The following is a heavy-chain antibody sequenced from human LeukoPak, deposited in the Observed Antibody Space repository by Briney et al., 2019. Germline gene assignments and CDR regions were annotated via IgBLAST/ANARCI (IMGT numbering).Heavy chain of an antibody. CDR1: GGTFSSHA. D-gene: IGHD5-12*01. Sequence: SVKVSCKASGGTFSSHAISWVRQAPGQGLEWMGGIYPIFGTANYAQKFQSSVTIPADVSTSTAYMELSSLRCEDTAVYSCASGVATIPSPFDYWGHRTLVTVSS. J-gene: IGHJ4*01. V-gene: IGHV1-69*01. CDR3: ASGVATIPSPFDY. CDR2: IYPIFGTA.